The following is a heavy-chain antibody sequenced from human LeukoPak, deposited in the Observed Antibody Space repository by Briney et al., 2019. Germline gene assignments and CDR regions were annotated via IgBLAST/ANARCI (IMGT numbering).Heavy chain of an antibody. CDR1: GGTFSSYA. V-gene: IGHV1-69*13. CDR3: ARAGARYCSSTSCYNLDY. CDR2: IIPIFGTA. D-gene: IGHD2-2*02. J-gene: IGHJ4*02. Sequence: SVKVSCKASGGTFSSYAISWVRQAPGQGLEWMGGIIPIFGTANYAQKFQGRVTITADESTSTAYMELSSLRSEDTAAYYCARAGARYCSSTSCYNLDYWGQGTLVTVSS.